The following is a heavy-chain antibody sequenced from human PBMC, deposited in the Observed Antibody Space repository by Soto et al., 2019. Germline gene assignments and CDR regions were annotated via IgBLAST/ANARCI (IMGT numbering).Heavy chain of an antibody. CDR2: IYPSVSS. CDR1: GFAISRGYY. CDR3: AREKVGTTFFDN. D-gene: IGHD1-1*01. Sequence: PSETLPLTCSVSGFAISRGYYWSWVRQPPGKGLEWIGSIYPSVSSYHNPSLATRLRLSIDTSKNQFTLNLTSVTAADTALYFCAREKVGTTFFDNWRQGIQVTVSS. V-gene: IGHV4-38-2*02. J-gene: IGHJ4*02.